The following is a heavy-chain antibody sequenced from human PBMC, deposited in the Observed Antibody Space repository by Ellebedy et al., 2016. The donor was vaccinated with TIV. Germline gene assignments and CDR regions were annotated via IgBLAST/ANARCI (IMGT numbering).Heavy chain of an antibody. V-gene: IGHV3-48*01. CDR1: GFTFSSYS. CDR2: ISSSTTTI. Sequence: GESLKISXAASGFTFSSYSMNWVRQTPGKGLEWVSYISSSTTTISYADSVKGRFTISRDNAKNSLYLQMNGLRAEDTAVYYCARGLDYWGQGTLVTVPS. CDR3: ARGLDY. J-gene: IGHJ4*02.